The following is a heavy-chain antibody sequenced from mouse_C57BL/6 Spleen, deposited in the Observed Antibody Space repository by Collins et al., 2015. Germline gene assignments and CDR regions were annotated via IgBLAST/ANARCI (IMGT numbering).Heavy chain of an antibody. V-gene: IGHV5-17*02. CDR2: ISSGSSTI. Sequence: DVQLVESGGGLVQPGGSRKLSCAASGFTFSSLGMHWVRQAPEKGLEWVAYISSGSSTIYYADTVKGRFTISRDNPKNTLFLQMTSLRSEDTAMYYCASSVIGTKAWFAYWGQGTLVTVSA. CDR1: GFTFSSLG. CDR3: ASSVIGTKAWFAY. J-gene: IGHJ3*01. D-gene: IGHD2-14*01.